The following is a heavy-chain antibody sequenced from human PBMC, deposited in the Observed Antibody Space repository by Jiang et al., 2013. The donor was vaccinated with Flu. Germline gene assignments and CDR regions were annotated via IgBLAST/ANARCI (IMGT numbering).Heavy chain of an antibody. J-gene: IGHJ4*02. CDR2: IDPSDSYT. Sequence: RIDPSDSYTNYSPSFQGHVTISADKSISTAYLQWSSLKASDTAMYYCATYRPCYYDCSGYYPFDYWGQGTLVTVSS. V-gene: IGHV5-10-1*01. D-gene: IGHD3-22*01. CDR3: ATYRPCYYDCSGYYPFDY.